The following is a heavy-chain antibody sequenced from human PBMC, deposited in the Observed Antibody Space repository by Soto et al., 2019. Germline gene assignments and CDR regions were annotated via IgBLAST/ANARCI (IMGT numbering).Heavy chain of an antibody. D-gene: IGHD2-8*02. CDR3: ARRSTDTTFWYFDL. CDR2: ISEYNGYI. V-gene: IGHV1-18*04. CDR1: GYALTSSG. J-gene: IGHJ2*01. Sequence: QVPLVQSGAEVRKPGASVKVSCKASGYALTSSGITWVRQAPGQGLEWMGWISEYNGYIDYAEKFQTSVALTTDTPTGTAFMELRDLRSDDTSGYYCARRSTDTTFWYFDLWGRGTLVTVSS.